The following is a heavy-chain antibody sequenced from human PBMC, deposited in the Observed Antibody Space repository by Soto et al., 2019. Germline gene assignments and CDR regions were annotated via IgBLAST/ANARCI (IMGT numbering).Heavy chain of an antibody. J-gene: IGHJ3*02. CDR3: AHERSAAAALAFDI. CDR2: IYWNDDK. V-gene: IGHV2-5*01. CDR1: GFSLSTSGVG. D-gene: IGHD6-13*01. Sequence: QITLKESGPTLVKPTQTLTLTCSFSGFSLSTSGVGVGWIRQPPGKAPEWLGIIYWNDDKRYSPSLKTRVTITKDTSRNQVVLMMTSVKADDTATYYCAHERSAAAALAFDIWGQGTMVTVSS.